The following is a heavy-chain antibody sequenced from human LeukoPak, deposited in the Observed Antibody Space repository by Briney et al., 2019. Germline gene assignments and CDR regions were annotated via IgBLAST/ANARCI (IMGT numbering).Heavy chain of an antibody. V-gene: IGHV3-74*03. CDR2: IDTDGSYI. Sequence: GGSLRLSCAASGFTFSGYWMYWVRQAPGKGLAWVARIDTDGSYITYGDSVKGRFTISRDNAKNSLYLQMNSLRAEDTAVYYCARETGTIYYYYGMDVWGQGTTVTVSS. CDR3: ARETGTIYYYYGMDV. D-gene: IGHD1-1*01. CDR1: GFTFSGYW. J-gene: IGHJ6*02.